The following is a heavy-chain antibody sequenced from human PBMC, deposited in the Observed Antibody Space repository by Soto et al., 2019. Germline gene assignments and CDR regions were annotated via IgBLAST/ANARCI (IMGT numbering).Heavy chain of an antibody. CDR2: INHSGST. CDR1: GGSFSGYY. V-gene: IGHV4-34*01. D-gene: IGHD2-8*01. J-gene: IGHJ4*02. Sequence: SETLSLTCAVYGGSFSGYYWSWTRQPPGKGLERNGEINHSGSTNYNPSLKSRVTISVDTSKNKFYLKLSPVTAADTVLYYCAIFLLFCTICVCYRNRRVIHDYWGQGTPDTVSS. CDR3: AIFLLFCTICVCYRNRRVIHDY.